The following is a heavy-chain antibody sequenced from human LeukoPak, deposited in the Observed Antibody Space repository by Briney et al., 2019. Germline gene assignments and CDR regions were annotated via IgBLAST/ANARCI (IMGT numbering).Heavy chain of an antibody. V-gene: IGHV3-23*01. J-gene: IGHJ4*02. CDR2: ISPDGSDT. CDR1: GFTFSDYA. CDR3: TKDWSADY. Sequence: HPGGSLRLFCTASGFTFSDYAMPWVRQAPGKGLEWVSAISPDGSDTKYAGSVKGRSTISRDNSKKTLFLQMNSLRVEDTAVYYCTKDWSADYWGQGTLVTVSS.